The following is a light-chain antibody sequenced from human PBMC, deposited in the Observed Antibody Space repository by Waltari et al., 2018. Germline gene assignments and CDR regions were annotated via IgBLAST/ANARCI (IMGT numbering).Light chain of an antibody. Sequence: DIQMTQSPSSVSASVGHSVIITCRASQDISRWLAWYQQTPGKAPKFLIYDASTLQSGVPSRFSGTGSGTEFTLTISSLQPEDFATYYCQHGNTFPLTFGGGTKVEIK. CDR1: QDISRW. J-gene: IGKJ4*01. CDR2: DAS. CDR3: QHGNTFPLT. V-gene: IGKV1-12*01.